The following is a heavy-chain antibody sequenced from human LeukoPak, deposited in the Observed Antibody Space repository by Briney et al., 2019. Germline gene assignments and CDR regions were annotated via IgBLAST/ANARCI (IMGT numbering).Heavy chain of an antibody. J-gene: IGHJ6*02. CDR1: GYTFTGYY. CDR2: INPNSGGT. Sequence: ASVKVSCKASGYTFTGYYMHWVRQAPGQGLEWMGRINPNSGGTNYAQKFQGRVTMTRDTSISTAYMELTRLRSDDTAVYYCARVLYGYSYYYYGMDVWGQGTTVTVSS. D-gene: IGHD2-15*01. V-gene: IGHV1-2*06. CDR3: ARVLYGYSYYYYGMDV.